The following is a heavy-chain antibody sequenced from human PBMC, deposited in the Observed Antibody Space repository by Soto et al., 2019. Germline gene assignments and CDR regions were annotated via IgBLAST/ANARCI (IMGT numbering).Heavy chain of an antibody. CDR1: GFTFSSYI. CDR3: ARGGYDFSLYYYYGMDV. Sequence: PGGSLRLSCAASGFTFSSYIMNWVRQAPGKGLEWVSSISSSSSYIYYADSVKGRFTISRDNAKNSLYLQMNSLRAEDTAVYYCARGGYDFSLYYYYGMDVWGQGTTVTVSS. J-gene: IGHJ6*02. D-gene: IGHD5-12*01. V-gene: IGHV3-21*01. CDR2: ISSSSSYI.